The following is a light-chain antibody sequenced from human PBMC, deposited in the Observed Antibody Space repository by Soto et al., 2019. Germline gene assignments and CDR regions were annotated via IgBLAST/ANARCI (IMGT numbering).Light chain of an antibody. J-gene: IGKJ2*01. CDR1: QSVSSSY. CDR2: GAS. CDR3: QQYGSAPYT. V-gene: IGKV3-20*01. Sequence: EIVLTQSPGTLSLSPGERATLSCRASQSVSSSYLAWYQQKPGQAPRLRIYGASSRATGIPDRFSGSGSGIGFALTTSRLEPEDFAVYYCQQYGSAPYTFGQGTKLEIK.